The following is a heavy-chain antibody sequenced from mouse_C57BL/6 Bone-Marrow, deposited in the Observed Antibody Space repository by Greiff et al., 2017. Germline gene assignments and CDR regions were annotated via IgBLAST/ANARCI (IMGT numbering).Heavy chain of an antibody. Sequence: DVKLVESGAGLVKPGGSLKLSCAASGFTFSDYGMHWVRQAPEKGLEWVGYISSGSSTIYYADTVKGRVTISRYNATKTLFLQMTRLRSEDTAMYYCARAYYYAKDYWGQGTSVTVSS. CDR3: ARAYYYAKDY. CDR2: ISSGSSTI. CDR1: GFTFSDYG. V-gene: IGHV5-17*01. J-gene: IGHJ4*01.